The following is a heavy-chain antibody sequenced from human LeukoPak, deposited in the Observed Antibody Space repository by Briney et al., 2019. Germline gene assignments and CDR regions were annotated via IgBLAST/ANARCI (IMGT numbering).Heavy chain of an antibody. CDR1: GDSVSSNSAA. CDR3: ARGSVFGVVTNPYYYGMDV. V-gene: IGHV6-1*01. CDR2: TYYRSKWYN. J-gene: IGHJ6*02. Sequence: SQTLSLTCAISGDSVSSNSAAWNWIRQSPSRGLEWLGRTYYRSKWYNDYAVSVKSRITINPDTSKNQFSLRLNSVTPEDTAVYYCARGSVFGVVTNPYYYGMDVWGQGTTVTVSS. D-gene: IGHD3-3*01.